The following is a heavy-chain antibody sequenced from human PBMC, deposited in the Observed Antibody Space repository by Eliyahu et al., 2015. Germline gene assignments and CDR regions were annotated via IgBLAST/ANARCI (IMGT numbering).Heavy chain of an antibody. CDR1: GFTFSFYG. CDR2: IQYDGTSK. Sequence: QVQLVESGGGVVQPGGSLRLSCAASGFTFSFYGMIWVRQAPGKGLEWVTFIQYDGTSKYYTDSVKGRFTISRDNSKNTLYLQMNSLRPEDTAVYYCAALYSRGTAVADAYWGQGTLVTVSS. CDR3: AALYSRGTAVADAY. J-gene: IGHJ4*02. D-gene: IGHD6-19*01. V-gene: IGHV3-30*02.